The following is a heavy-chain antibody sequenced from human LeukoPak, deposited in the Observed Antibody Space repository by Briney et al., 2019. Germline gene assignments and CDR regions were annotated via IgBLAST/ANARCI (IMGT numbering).Heavy chain of an antibody. CDR1: GFTVSSNY. J-gene: IGHJ6*03. CDR3: ARSIAAPHYYMDV. CDR2: ISSTSSTI. V-gene: IGHV3-48*01. D-gene: IGHD6-6*01. Sequence: GGSLRLSCAASGFTVSSNYMSWVRQAPGKGLEWVSYISSTSSTIYYADSVKGRFTISRDNAKNSLFLQMNSLRAEDTAVYYCARSIAAPHYYMDVWGKGTTVTVSS.